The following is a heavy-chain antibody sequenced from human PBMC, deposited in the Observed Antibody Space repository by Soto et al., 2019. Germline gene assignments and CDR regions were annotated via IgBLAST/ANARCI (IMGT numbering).Heavy chain of an antibody. CDR3: ARDRSGGDFWSGIWRNYDGMDV. CDR1: GGTFSSYA. J-gene: IGHJ6*02. V-gene: IGHV1-69*01. CDR2: IIPIFGTA. D-gene: IGHD3-3*01. Sequence: QVQLVQSGAEVKKPGSSVKVSCKASGGTFSSYAISWVRQAPGQGLEWMGGIIPIFGTANYAQKFQGRVTITADESTSTAYMERSSLRSEDTAVYYCARDRSGGDFWSGIWRNYDGMDVWGQGTTVTVSS.